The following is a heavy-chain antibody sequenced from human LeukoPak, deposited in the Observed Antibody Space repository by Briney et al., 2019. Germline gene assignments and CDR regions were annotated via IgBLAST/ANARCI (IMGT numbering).Heavy chain of an antibody. J-gene: IGHJ3*02. CDR1: GFAFSSYW. CDR3: ARVRVGATYGGAFDI. CDR2: IKQDGSEK. Sequence: PGGSLRLSCVASGFAFSSYWMNWVRQAPGKGLEWVANIKQDGSEKYYVDSVKGRFTISRDNAKNSLYLQMNSLRAEDTAVYSCARVRVGATYGGAFDIWGQGTMVTVSS. V-gene: IGHV3-7*01. D-gene: IGHD1-26*01.